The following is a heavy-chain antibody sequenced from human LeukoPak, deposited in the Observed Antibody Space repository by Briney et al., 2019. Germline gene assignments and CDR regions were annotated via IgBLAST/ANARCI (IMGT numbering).Heavy chain of an antibody. CDR2: INHSGST. Sequence: SETLSLTCAVYGGSFCGYYWSWIRQPPGKGLEWIGEINHSGSTNYNPSLKSRVTISVDTSKNQFSLKLSSVTAADTAVYYCARVNYYDSSGLDYWGQGTLVTVSS. D-gene: IGHD3-22*01. V-gene: IGHV4-34*01. CDR3: ARVNYYDSSGLDY. J-gene: IGHJ4*02. CDR1: GGSFCGYY.